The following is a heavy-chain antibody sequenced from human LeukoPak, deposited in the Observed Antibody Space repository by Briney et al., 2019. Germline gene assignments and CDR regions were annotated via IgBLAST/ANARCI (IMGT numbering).Heavy chain of an antibody. CDR3: ARDSCLIKTCLDY. CDR2: IQSDGSQK. CDR1: GFTFSNYA. V-gene: IGHV3-33*01. Sequence: SGGSLRLSCASSGFTFSNYAMHWVRQAPGKGLEWVAAIQSDGSQKYFADSVKGRSTISRDKSKSTMYLQMDTLRAEDTAVYYCARDSCLIKTCLDYWGQGTLVTVSS. J-gene: IGHJ4*02. D-gene: IGHD3-10*01.